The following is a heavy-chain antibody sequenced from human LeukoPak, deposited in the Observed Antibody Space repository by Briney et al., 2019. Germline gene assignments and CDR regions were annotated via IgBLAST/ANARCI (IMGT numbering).Heavy chain of an antibody. CDR1: GFTFSSYA. V-gene: IGHV3-23*01. CDR2: ISGSGGST. Sequence: GGSLRLSCAASGFTFSSYAMSWVRQAPGKGLERVSAISGSGGSTYYADSVKGRFTISRDNSKNTLYLQMNSLRAEDTAVYYCAKDHDSSGYYYYYFDYWGQGTLVTVSS. CDR3: AKDHDSSGYYYYYFDY. D-gene: IGHD3-22*01. J-gene: IGHJ4*02.